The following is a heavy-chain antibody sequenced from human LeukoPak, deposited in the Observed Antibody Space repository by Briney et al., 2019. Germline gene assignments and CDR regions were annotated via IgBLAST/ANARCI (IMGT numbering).Heavy chain of an antibody. Sequence: GGSLRLSCAASGFTFSNCAMSWVRQAPGKGLEWVSGISGSGGSSNYAAPVKGRFTISRDNSKNTLYLQMNSLRAEDTAVYYCARGVEMATIDYWGQGTLVTVSS. CDR3: ARGVEMATIDY. D-gene: IGHD5-24*01. V-gene: IGHV3-23*01. CDR1: GFTFSNCA. CDR2: ISGSGGSS. J-gene: IGHJ4*02.